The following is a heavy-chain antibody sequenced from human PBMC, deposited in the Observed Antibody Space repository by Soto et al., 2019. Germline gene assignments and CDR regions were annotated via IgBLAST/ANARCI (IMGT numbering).Heavy chain of an antibody. CDR3: ARGPYGSGSYNYFDY. CDR2: IYYSGST. V-gene: IGHV4-59*01. D-gene: IGHD3-10*01. Sequence: PSETLSLTCTVSGGSISSYYWSWIRRPPGKGLEWIGYIYYSGSTNYNPSLKSRVTISVDTSKNQFSLKLSSVTAADTAVYYCARGPYGSGSYNYFDYWGQGTLVTVS. CDR1: GGSISSYY. J-gene: IGHJ4*02.